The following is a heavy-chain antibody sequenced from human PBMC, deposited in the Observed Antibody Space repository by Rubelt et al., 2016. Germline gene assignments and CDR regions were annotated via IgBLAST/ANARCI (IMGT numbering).Heavy chain of an antibody. V-gene: IGHV1-46*01. Sequence: QEQLVQSGAEVRKPGASVRISCKPSGHNFIGYHIHWVRQAPGQGLEWMGIITSSGGSTSYAQKFQGRVSLTRDTLELNSLRPEDTAVYFCAARHGTQTYGAFDLWGQGTKVTVSS. CDR2: ITSSGGST. J-gene: IGHJ3*01. CDR3: AARHGTQTYGAFDL. D-gene: IGHD6-13*01. CDR1: GHNFIGYH.